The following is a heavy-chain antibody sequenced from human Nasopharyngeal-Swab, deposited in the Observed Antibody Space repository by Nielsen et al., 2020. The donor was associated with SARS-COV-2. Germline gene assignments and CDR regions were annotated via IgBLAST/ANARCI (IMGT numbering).Heavy chain of an antibody. J-gene: IGHJ6*03. D-gene: IGHD3-22*01. V-gene: IGHV3-33*01. CDR1: GFTFSSYG. Sequence: GESLKISCAASGFTFSSYGMHWVRQAPGKGLEWVAVIWYDGSNKYYADSVKGRFTISRDNSKNTLYLQMNSLRAEDTAVYYCARDGAIAVVMGYMDVWGKGTTVTVSS. CDR2: IWYDGSNK. CDR3: ARDGAIAVVMGYMDV.